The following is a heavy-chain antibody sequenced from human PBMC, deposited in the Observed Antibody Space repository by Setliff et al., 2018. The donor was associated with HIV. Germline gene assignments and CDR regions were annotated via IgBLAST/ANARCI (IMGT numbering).Heavy chain of an antibody. V-gene: IGHV4-59*01. J-gene: IGHJ6*03. Sequence: TSETLSLTCTVSGGSISTYSWSWIRQPPGKGLEWIGYIHYSGNTKYNPSLKSRVTISVDTSKNQFSLKLSSVTAADTAVYYCARHGYDPLYYYYYMDVWGKGTTVTVSS. CDR2: IHYSGNT. D-gene: IGHD5-12*01. CDR3: ARHGYDPLYYYYYMDV. CDR1: GGSISTYS.